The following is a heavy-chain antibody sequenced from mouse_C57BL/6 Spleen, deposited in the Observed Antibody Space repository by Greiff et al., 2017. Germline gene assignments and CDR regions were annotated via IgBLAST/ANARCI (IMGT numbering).Heavy chain of an antibody. J-gene: IGHJ1*03. CDR1: GFTFSDYY. V-gene: IGHV5-16*01. CDR2: ITYDGSST. Sequence: EVMLVESEGGLVQPGSSMKLSCTASGFTFSDYYMAWVRQVPEKGLEWVANITYDGSSTYYLDSLKSRFIISRDNAKNILYLQMSSLKSGDTATYYCARDGGNYYGSSYWYFDVWGTGTTVTVSS. D-gene: IGHD1-1*01. CDR3: ARDGGNYYGSSYWYFDV.